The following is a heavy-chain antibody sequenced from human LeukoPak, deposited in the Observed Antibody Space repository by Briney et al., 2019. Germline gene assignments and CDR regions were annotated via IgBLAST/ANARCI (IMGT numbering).Heavy chain of an antibody. D-gene: IGHD5-24*01. CDR2: INPNSGGT. CDR1: GYTFTGYY. Sequence: ASVKVSCKASGYTFTGYYMHWVRQAPGQGLEWMGWINPNSGGTNYAQKFQGRVTMTRDTSISTAYMELSRLRSDDTAVYYCAREMATARDAFAIWGQGTMVTVSP. V-gene: IGHV1-2*02. J-gene: IGHJ3*02. CDR3: AREMATARDAFAI.